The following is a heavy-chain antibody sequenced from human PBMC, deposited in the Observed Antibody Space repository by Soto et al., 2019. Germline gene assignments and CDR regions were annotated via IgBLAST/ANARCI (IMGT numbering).Heavy chain of an antibody. J-gene: IGHJ4*02. V-gene: IGHV3-48*01. CDR3: ARGVQPYGSDY. CDR2: ISNSSSTI. Sequence: EVQLVESGGGLVQPGGSLRLSCAASGFTFSSYSMNWVRQAPGKGLEWVSYISNSSSTIYYADSVKGRFTISRDNAKNSLYLQMNSLRAEDTAVYYCARGVQPYGSDYWGQGTLVTVSS. CDR1: GFTFSSYS. D-gene: IGHD3-10*01.